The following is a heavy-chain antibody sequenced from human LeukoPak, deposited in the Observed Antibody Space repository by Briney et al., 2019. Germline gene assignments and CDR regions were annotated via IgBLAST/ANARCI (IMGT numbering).Heavy chain of an antibody. V-gene: IGHV4-34*01. CDR1: GGSFSGYY. CDR2: INHSGST. CDR3: ARAYYYGSGSYWGPAEKYYFDY. J-gene: IGHJ4*02. Sequence: SETLSLTCAVYGGSFSGYYWSWIRQPPGKGLEWIGEINHSGSTNYNPSLKSRVTISVDTSKNQFSLKLSSVTAADTAVYYCARAYYYGSGSYWGPAEKYYFDYWGQGTLVTVSS. D-gene: IGHD3-10*01.